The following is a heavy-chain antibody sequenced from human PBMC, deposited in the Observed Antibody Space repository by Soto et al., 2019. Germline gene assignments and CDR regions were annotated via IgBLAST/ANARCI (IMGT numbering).Heavy chain of an antibody. CDR3: ARGRLSLVVPVDSPNNWFDP. J-gene: IGHJ5*02. Sequence: ASVKVSCKASGYTFTSCGISWVRQAPGQGLEWMGWISAYNGNTNYAQKLQGRVTMTTDTSTSTAYMELRSLRSDDTAVYYCARGRLSLVVPVDSPNNWFDPWGQGTLVTVSS. V-gene: IGHV1-18*04. D-gene: IGHD2-2*01. CDR1: GYTFTSCG. CDR2: ISAYNGNT.